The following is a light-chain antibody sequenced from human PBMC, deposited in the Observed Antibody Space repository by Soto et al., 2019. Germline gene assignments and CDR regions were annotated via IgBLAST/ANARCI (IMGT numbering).Light chain of an antibody. J-gene: IGKJ5*01. CDR2: GAS. V-gene: IGKV3-20*01. CDR1: QTILSN. CDR3: QQYGSSPIT. Sequence: EIILTQSPATLSVSPGEIITLSCRASQTILSNLAWYQQKPGQAPRLLIYGASTRATGIPARFSGSGSGTDFTLTISRLEPEDFAVYYCQQYGSSPITFGQGTRLEIK.